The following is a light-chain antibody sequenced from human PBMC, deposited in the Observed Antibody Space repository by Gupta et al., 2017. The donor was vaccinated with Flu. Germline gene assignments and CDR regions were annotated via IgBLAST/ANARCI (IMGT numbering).Light chain of an antibody. J-gene: IGKJ2*01. CDR1: QSVGNY. CDR3: QQRSDLPMYT. CDR2: DAS. Sequence: EIVLTQPPVTLSFSPGERAVLSCRASQSVGNYLAWYQQRPGQAPRLLMIDASKRAAGIPARFIGSGSGTDFTLTITTLEPEDFAVYYCQQRSDLPMYTFGQGTKLEIK. V-gene: IGKV3-11*01.